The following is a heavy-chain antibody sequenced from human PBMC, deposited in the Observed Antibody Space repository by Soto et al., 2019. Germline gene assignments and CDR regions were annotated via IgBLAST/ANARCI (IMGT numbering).Heavy chain of an antibody. J-gene: IGHJ6*02. CDR3: ARELPGPQQLVPAHGMGV. CDR2: ISYDGSNK. Sequence: PGGSLRLSCAASGFTFSSYAMHWVRQAPGKGLEWVAVISYDGSNKYYADSVKGRFTISRDNSKNTLYLQMNSLRAEDTAVYYCARELPGPQQLVPAHGMGVWGQGTTVTVSS. V-gene: IGHV3-30-3*01. D-gene: IGHD6-13*01. CDR1: GFTFSSYA.